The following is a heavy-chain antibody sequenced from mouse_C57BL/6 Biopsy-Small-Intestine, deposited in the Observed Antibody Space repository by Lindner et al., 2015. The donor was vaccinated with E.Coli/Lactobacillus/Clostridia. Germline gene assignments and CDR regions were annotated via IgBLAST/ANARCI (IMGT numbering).Heavy chain of an antibody. CDR2: IYPGDGDT. J-gene: IGHJ1*03. CDR1: GYAFSSYW. V-gene: IGHV1-80*01. D-gene: IGHD1-1*01. CDR3: ARGDYGSSHWYFDV. Sequence: VQLQESGAELVKPGASVKISCKVSGYAFSSYWMNWVKQRPGKGLEWIGQIYPGDGDTNYNGKFKGKATLTADKSSSTAYIQLSSLTSEDSAVYFCARGDYGSSHWYFDVWGTGTTVTVSS.